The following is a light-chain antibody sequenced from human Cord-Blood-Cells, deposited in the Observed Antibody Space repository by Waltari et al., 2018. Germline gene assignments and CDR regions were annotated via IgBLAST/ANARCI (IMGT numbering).Light chain of an antibody. Sequence: DIQMTQSPSTLSASVEDRFTITCRASQSISSWLAWYQQKPGKAPKLLIYDASSLESGLPSRFSGSGSGTEFTLTISSLPPDDFATYYCQHYNSYSTFGQGTKVEIK. V-gene: IGKV1-5*01. CDR1: QSISSW. CDR3: QHYNSYST. CDR2: DAS. J-gene: IGKJ1*01.